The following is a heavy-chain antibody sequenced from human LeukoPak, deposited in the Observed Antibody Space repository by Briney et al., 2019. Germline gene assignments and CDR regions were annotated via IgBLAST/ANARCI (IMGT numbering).Heavy chain of an antibody. V-gene: IGHV5-51*01. J-gene: IGHJ4*02. CDR1: GHSFSSHW. Sequence: GESLKISCQGSGHSFSSHWIAWVRQMPGKGLEWMGIIYPSDSDARYSPSFQGQVTISADMSITTAYLQWSSLQASDTAMYYCTRLGDYFDSWGQGTLVIVSS. D-gene: IGHD2-15*01. CDR2: IYPSDSDA. CDR3: TRLGDYFDS.